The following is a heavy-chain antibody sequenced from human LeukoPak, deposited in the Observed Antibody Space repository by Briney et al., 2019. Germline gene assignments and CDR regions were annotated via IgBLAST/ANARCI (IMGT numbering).Heavy chain of an antibody. D-gene: IGHD4-11*01. Sequence: PGGSLRLSCAASGFTFSSYGMHWVRQAPGKGLEWVAVISYDGSNKYYADSVKGRFTISRDNSKNTLYLQMNSLRAEDTAVYHCAKNDMDYSNYFAYWGQGTLVTVSS. J-gene: IGHJ4*02. V-gene: IGHV3-30*18. CDR2: ISYDGSNK. CDR1: GFTFSSYG. CDR3: AKNDMDYSNYFAY.